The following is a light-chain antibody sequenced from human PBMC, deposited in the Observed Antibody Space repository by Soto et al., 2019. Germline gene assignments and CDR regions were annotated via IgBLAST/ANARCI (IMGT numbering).Light chain of an antibody. CDR2: EVT. Sequence: QSAPTQPPSASGSPGQSVTISCTGTSTDVGAYNYVSWYQQHPGKAPKLMIYEVTKRPSGVPDRFSGSKSGNTASLTVSGLQTEDEADYYCGSHAGNSNLVFGGGTKLTVL. CDR3: GSHAGNSNLV. V-gene: IGLV2-8*01. CDR1: STDVGAYNY. J-gene: IGLJ3*02.